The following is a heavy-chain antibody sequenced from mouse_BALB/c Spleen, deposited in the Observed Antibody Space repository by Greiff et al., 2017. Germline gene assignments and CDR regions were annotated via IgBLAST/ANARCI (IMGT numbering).Heavy chain of an antibody. V-gene: IGHV3-2*02. D-gene: IGHD1-2*01. CDR3: ARYGVRPWFAY. J-gene: IGHJ3*01. CDR2: ISYSGST. Sequence: VQLQQSGPGLVKPSQSLSLTCTVTGYSITSDYAWNWIRQFPGNKLEWMGYISYSGSTSYNPSLKSRISITRDTSKNQFFLQLNSVTTEDTATYYCARYGVRPWFAYWGQGTLVTVSA. CDR1: GYSITSDYA.